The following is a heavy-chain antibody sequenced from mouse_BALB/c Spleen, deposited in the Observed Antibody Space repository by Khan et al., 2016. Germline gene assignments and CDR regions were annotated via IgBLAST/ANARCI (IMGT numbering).Heavy chain of an antibody. Sequence: VQLQESGPGLVKPSQSLSLTCTVTGYSITSDYAWNWIRQFPGNKLEWMGYISYSGSTSYNPSLKSRISITRDTSKNQFFLQLNSVTTEDTATYDCARREGYDEGAWFAYWGQGTLVTVSA. D-gene: IGHD2-2*01. CDR3: ARREGYDEGAWFAY. CDR2: ISYSGST. J-gene: IGHJ3*01. V-gene: IGHV3-2*02. CDR1: GYSITSDYA.